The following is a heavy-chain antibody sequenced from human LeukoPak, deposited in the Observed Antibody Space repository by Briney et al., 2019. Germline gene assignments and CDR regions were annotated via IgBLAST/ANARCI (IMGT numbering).Heavy chain of an antibody. D-gene: IGHD5-12*01. CDR2: ISGSGDST. V-gene: IGHV3-23*01. J-gene: IGHJ4*02. Sequence: PGGSLRLSCAASGFTLSSYAMSWVRQAPEKGLEWVSAISGSGDSTYYADSVKGRFTISRDNSKNTLFLQMNSLRAEDTAVYYCAKDQGDIVMGIFDYWGQGTLVTVSS. CDR1: GFTLSSYA. CDR3: AKDQGDIVMGIFDY.